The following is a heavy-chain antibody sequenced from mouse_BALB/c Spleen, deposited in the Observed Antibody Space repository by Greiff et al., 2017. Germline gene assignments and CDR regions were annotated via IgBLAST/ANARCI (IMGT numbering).Heavy chain of an antibody. D-gene: IGHD2-3*01. J-gene: IGHJ2*01. Sequence: VQLQQSGPGLVKPSQSLSLTCSVTGYSITSGYYWNWIRQFPGNKLEWMGYISYDGSNNYNPSLKNRISITRDTSKNQFFLKLNSVTTEDTATYYCARGDDGYYFDYWGQGTTLTVSS. CDR2: ISYDGSN. V-gene: IGHV3-6*02. CDR3: ARGDDGYYFDY. CDR1: GYSITSGYY.